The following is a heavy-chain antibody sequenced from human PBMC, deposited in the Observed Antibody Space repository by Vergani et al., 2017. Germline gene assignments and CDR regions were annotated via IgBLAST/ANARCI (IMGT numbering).Heavy chain of an antibody. Sequence: EVQLVQSGAEVKKPGESLKISCKGSGYSFTSYGWVRQMPGKGLEWMGIIYPGDSDTRYSPSFQGQVTISADKSISTAYLQWSSLKASDTAMYYCARPHYTACYFDLWGRGTLVTVSS. D-gene: IGHD4-11*01. CDR1: GYSFTSY. V-gene: IGHV5-51*01. CDR2: IYPGDSDT. CDR3: ARPHYTACYFDL. J-gene: IGHJ2*01.